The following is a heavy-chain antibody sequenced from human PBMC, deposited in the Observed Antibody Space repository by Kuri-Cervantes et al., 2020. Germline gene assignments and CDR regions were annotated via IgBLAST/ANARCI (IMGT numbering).Heavy chain of an antibody. J-gene: IGHJ5*02. CDR2: ISGSGGST. CDR1: GFTFSSYA. V-gene: IGHV3-23*01. Sequence: GGSLRLSCAASGFTFSSYAMSWVRQAPGKGLEWVSAISGSGGSTYYADSVKGRFTISRDNAKNSLYLQMNSLRAEDTAVYYCARGTGFDWFDPWGQGTLVTVSS. D-gene: IGHD1-1*01. CDR3: ARGTGFDWFDP.